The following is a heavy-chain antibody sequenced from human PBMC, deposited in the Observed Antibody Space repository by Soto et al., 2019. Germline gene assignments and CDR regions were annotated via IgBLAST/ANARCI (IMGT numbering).Heavy chain of an antibody. V-gene: IGHV1-69*13. J-gene: IGHJ4*02. CDR1: GGTFSSYA. D-gene: IGHD6-6*01. Sequence: SVKVSCKASGGTFSSYAISWVRQAPGQGLEWMGGIIPIFGTANYAQKFQGRVTITADESTSTAYMELSSLRSEDTAVYYCAGFEYSSSGPGCWGQGTLVTVSS. CDR2: IIPIFGTA. CDR3: AGFEYSSSGPGC.